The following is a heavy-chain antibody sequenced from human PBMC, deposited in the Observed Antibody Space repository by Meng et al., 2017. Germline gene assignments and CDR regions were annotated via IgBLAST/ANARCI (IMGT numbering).Heavy chain of an antibody. J-gene: IGHJ4*02. CDR3: ASGGYYYDSSSARDY. V-gene: IGHV3-23*01. D-gene: IGHD3-22*01. Sequence: GESLKISCAASGFTFSSYAMSWVRQAPGKGLEWVSAISGSGGSTYYADSVKGRFTISRDNAKNSLYLQMNSLRAEDTAVYYCASGGYYYDSSSARDYWGQGTLVTVSS. CDR1: GFTFSSYA. CDR2: ISGSGGST.